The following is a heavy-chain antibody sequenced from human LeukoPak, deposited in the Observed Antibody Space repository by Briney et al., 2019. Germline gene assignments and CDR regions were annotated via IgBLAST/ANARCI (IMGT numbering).Heavy chain of an antibody. Sequence: PGRSLTLSCAASGFTFNDYAMRWVRQVPGKGLEWVGGVNRNSDTIAYGDSVKGRFTISRDNARNSLFLQMNSLRTEDTALYYCAKDLAVGTTPRVYAFDVWGQGTMVTVS. D-gene: IGHD1-26*01. CDR3: AKDLAVGTTPRVYAFDV. CDR2: VNRNSDTI. CDR1: GFTFNDYA. J-gene: IGHJ3*01. V-gene: IGHV3-9*01.